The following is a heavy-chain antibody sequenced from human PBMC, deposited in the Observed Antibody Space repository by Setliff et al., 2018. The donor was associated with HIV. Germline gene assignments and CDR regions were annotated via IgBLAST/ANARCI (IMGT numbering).Heavy chain of an antibody. Sequence: ASVKVSCKASGGTFRSHEISWVRQAPGQGLEWMGGIVPILNTGNYAPKFQGRVTITADESTTTAYMELSSLRSEDTAVYYCARIPNHSSGFDYCGQGTPVTVSS. CDR3: ARIPNHSSGFDY. CDR2: IVPILNTG. V-gene: IGHV1-69*13. J-gene: IGHJ4*02. CDR1: GGTFRSHE. D-gene: IGHD3-22*01.